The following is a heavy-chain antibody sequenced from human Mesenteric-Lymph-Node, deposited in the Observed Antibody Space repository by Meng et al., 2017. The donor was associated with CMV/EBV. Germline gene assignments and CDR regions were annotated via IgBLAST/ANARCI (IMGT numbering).Heavy chain of an antibody. D-gene: IGHD3-10*01. V-gene: IGHV1-46*01. CDR1: GYAFISYY. CDR2: INPNGGST. Sequence: ASGYAFISYYRHWVRQAPGQGPEWMGIINPNGGSTSYAQKFQGRVTMTRDTSTSTVYMELSSLRSEDTAVYYCARVGSMVRGVIFDYWGRGTLVTSPQ. J-gene: IGHJ4*02. CDR3: ARVGSMVRGVIFDY.